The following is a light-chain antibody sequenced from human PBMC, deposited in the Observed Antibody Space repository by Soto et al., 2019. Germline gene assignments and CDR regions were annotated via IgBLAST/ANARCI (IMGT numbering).Light chain of an antibody. CDR2: DVS. CDR3: SSYTSSSTLV. V-gene: IGLV2-14*01. Sequence: QSVLTQPASVSGSPGQSITISCTGTSSDVGGYNYVSWYQQHLGKAPKLMIYDVSNRPSGVSNRFSGSKSGNTASLTISGLQAEDEADYYCSSYTSSSTLVFGTGTKLTVL. J-gene: IGLJ1*01. CDR1: SSDVGGYNY.